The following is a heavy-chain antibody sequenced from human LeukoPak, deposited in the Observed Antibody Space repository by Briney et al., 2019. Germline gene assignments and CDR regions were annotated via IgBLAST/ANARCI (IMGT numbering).Heavy chain of an antibody. D-gene: IGHD2-2*01. V-gene: IGHV3-23*01. CDR3: ARCTASCYANAFDV. CDR1: GFAFSDYE. Sequence: GGSLRLSCASSGFAFSDYEMNWVRQAPGKRLEWVSAINGGGDATEYADSVKGRFAISRDNSKNTLYLQMNSLRPEDTAVYYCARCTASCYANAFDVWGQGTLLTVSS. CDR2: INGGGDAT. J-gene: IGHJ3*01.